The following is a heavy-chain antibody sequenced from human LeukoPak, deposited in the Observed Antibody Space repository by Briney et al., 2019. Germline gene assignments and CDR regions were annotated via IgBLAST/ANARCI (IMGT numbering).Heavy chain of an antibody. Sequence: PSETLSLTCAVYGGSFSGCYWSWIRQPPGKGLEWVAVISYDGSNKYYADSVKGRFTISRDNSKNTLYLQMNSLRAEDTAVYYCAKDPTDHDYWGQGTLVTVSS. CDR1: GGSFSGCY. D-gene: IGHD4-17*01. J-gene: IGHJ4*02. CDR2: ISYDGSNK. V-gene: IGHV3-30*18. CDR3: AKDPTDHDY.